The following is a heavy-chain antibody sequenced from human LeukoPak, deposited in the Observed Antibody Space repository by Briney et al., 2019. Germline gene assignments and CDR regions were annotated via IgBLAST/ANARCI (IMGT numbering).Heavy chain of an antibody. J-gene: IGHJ4*02. CDR3: AKELHGSGNYAFDY. D-gene: IGHD3-10*01. Sequence: PGGSLRLSCAASGFTFSSYAMSWVRQAPGKGREWVSTVSVNGGTTYYADSVKGRFTISRDNSKNTLYLQMNSLRAEDTAVYFCAKELHGSGNYAFDYWGQGTLVTVSS. CDR1: GFTFSSYA. CDR2: VSVNGGTT. V-gene: IGHV3-23*01.